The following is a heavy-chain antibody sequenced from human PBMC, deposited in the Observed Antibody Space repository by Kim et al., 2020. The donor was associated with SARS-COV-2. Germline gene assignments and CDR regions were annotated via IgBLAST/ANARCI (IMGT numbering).Heavy chain of an antibody. V-gene: IGHV3-30*03. Sequence: GGSLRLSCAASGFTFSSYGMHWVRQAPGKGLEWVAVISYDGSNKYYADSVKGRFTISRDNSKNTLYLQMNSLRAEDTAVYYCASGSSWYSGYFQNWGQGTLVTVSS. CDR1: GFTFSSYG. CDR3: ASGSSWYSGYFQN. D-gene: IGHD6-13*01. CDR2: ISYDGSNK. J-gene: IGHJ1*01.